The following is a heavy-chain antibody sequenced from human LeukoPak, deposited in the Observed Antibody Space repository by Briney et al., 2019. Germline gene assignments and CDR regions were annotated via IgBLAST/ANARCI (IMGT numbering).Heavy chain of an antibody. J-gene: IGHJ3*02. CDR3: ARGGVVVAAIDAFDI. V-gene: IGHV3-21*01. Sequence: GSLRLSCAASGFTFSSYSMNWVRQAPGKGLEWVSSISSSSSYIYYADSVKGRFTISRDISKNTLFLQLNSLRAEDTAVYYCARGGVVVAAIDAFDIWGQGTLVTVSS. CDR2: ISSSSSYI. CDR1: GFTFSSYS. D-gene: IGHD2-15*01.